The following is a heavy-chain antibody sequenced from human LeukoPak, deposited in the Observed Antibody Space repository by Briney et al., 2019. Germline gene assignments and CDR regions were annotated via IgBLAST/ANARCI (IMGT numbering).Heavy chain of an antibody. J-gene: IGHJ3*02. V-gene: IGHV4-34*01. CDR2: INHSGST. D-gene: IGHD3-22*01. CDR1: GVSFSGYY. CDR3: ARDYYDSSGHLAHDAFDI. Sequence: SETLPLTCAVYGVSFSGYYWSWIRQPPGKGLEWIGEINHSGSTNYNPSLKSRVTISVAASKTPVSLKRRSVTAAGTAVYYCARDYYDSSGHLAHDAFDIWGQGTMVTVSS.